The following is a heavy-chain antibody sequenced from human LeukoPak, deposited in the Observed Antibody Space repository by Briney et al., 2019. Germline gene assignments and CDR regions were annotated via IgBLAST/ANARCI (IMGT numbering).Heavy chain of an antibody. V-gene: IGHV1-46*01. D-gene: IGHD3-10*01. J-gene: IGHJ4*02. Sequence: ASVKVSCKASGYTFTSYYMHWVRQAPGQGLEWMGIINPSGGSTSYAQKFQGRVTMTRDTSTSTVYMELSSLRSEDTAVYYCASLRAYGSGSYSNDYWGQGTLVTVSS. CDR1: GYTFTSYY. CDR3: ASLRAYGSGSYSNDY. CDR2: INPSGGST.